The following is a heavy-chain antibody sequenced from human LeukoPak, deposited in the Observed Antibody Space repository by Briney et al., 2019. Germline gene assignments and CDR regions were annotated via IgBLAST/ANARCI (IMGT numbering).Heavy chain of an antibody. J-gene: IGHJ3*02. CDR3: PRGITGHYRSRGGFAFDI. D-gene: IGHD3-16*01. V-gene: IGHV4-59*11. CDR1: GASISQHY. CDR2: FYYDGST. Sequence: SETLSLTCTVSGASISQHYWGWIRQPPGKGLEYVGYFYYDGSTNYTSSVRRRVTILVDTSKNQFTLNLRSVTAADTAKYYCPRGITGHYRSRGGFAFDIWGQGTVVAVSS.